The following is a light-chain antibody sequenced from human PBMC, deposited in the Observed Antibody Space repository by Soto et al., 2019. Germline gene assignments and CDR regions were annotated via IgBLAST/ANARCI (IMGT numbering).Light chain of an antibody. CDR1: ESVNNK. CDR3: HQYNNWFPLT. V-gene: IGKV3-15*01. J-gene: IGKJ5*01. Sequence: EVVLTQSPATLSVSPGERATLSCRASESVNNKLGWYQQKPGQAPRLLIYRASTRATGIPARFSGSGSGTEFTLTISSLQSEDSAVYYCHQYNNWFPLTFGLGTRLEIK. CDR2: RAS.